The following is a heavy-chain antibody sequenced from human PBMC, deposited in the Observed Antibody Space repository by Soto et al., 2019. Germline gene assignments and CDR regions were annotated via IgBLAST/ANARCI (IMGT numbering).Heavy chain of an antibody. Sequence: QVQLQESGPGLVKPSQTLSLTCTVSGGSISSGGYYWSWIRQHPGKGLEWIGYIYYSGSTYYNPSLKSRVTISVDTSKNQFCVKLSSVTAADTAVYYCARDGCSGGSCSGYYYYGMDVWGQGTTVTVSS. D-gene: IGHD2-15*01. CDR1: GGSISSGGYY. V-gene: IGHV4-31*03. CDR2: IYYSGST. CDR3: ARDGCSGGSCSGYYYYGMDV. J-gene: IGHJ6*02.